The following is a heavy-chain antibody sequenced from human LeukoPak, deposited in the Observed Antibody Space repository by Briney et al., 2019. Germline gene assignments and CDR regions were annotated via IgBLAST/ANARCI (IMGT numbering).Heavy chain of an antibody. J-gene: IGHJ4*02. Sequence: GASVTVSFKASGYTFTGYYIHWVRQAPGQGLEWMGWINPNSGGTNYAQKFQGRVTMTRDMSTSTVYMELSSLRSEDTAVYYCASRAADSGSLFDYWGQGTLVTVSS. V-gene: IGHV1-2*02. CDR1: GYTFTGYY. CDR3: ASRAADSGSLFDY. CDR2: INPNSGGT. D-gene: IGHD1-26*01.